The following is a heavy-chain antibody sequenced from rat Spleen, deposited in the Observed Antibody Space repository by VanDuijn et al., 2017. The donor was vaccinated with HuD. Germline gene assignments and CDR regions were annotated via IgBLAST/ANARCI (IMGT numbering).Heavy chain of an antibody. CDR2: ISPNGGST. CDR3: ATLTPLFAY. Sequence: EVQLVESGGGLVQPGRSLKLSCAASGFTFSDYAMAWVRQAPKKGLEWVASISPNGGSTYYRDSVKGRFTISRDNAKSTLYLQMDSLRSEDTATCYCATLTPLFAYWGQGTLVTVSS. V-gene: IGHV5-17*01. CDR1: GFTFSDYA. J-gene: IGHJ3*01. D-gene: IGHD3-4*01.